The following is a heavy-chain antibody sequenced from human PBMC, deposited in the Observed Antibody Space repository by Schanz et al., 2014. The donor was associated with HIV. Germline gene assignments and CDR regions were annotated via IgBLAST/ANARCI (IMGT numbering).Heavy chain of an antibody. V-gene: IGHV1-18*04. CDR1: GYTFTDYY. CDR3: ARDHRLYTNSPRVYTMDV. D-gene: IGHD2-2*02. Sequence: QVQLVQSGAELKKPGASVKVSCKASGYTFTDYYIHWVRQAPGQGLQWMGWISAYNGNTNYAQKLQGRVTMTTDTSTSTAYMDLRSLRSDDTAVYYCARDHRLYTNSPRVYTMDVWGQGTAVTVSS. J-gene: IGHJ6*02. CDR2: ISAYNGNT.